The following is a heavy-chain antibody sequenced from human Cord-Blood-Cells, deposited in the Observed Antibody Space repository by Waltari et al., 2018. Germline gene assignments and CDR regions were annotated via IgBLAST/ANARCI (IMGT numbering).Heavy chain of an antibody. J-gene: IGHJ3*02. D-gene: IGHD2-2*02. CDR1: GFTVSGNY. CDR3: ARTVVVPAAIQAFDI. Sequence: EVQLVESGGGLIQPGGSLRLSCAASGFTVSGNYMSWVRAAPGKGLEWVSVIYSGGSTYYADSVKGRFTISRDNSKNTLYLQMNSLRAEDTAVYYCARTVVVPAAIQAFDIWGQGTMVTVSS. CDR2: IYSGGST. V-gene: IGHV3-53*01.